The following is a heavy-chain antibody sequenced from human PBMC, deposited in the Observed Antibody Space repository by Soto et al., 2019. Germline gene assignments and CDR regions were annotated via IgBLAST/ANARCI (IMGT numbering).Heavy chain of an antibody. CDR3: ARDNCSGGNCYSDARMDV. V-gene: IGHV1-2*04. D-gene: IGHD2-15*01. CDR1: GYTFTGYY. Sequence: ASVKVSCKASGYTFTGYYIHWVRQAPGQGLEWMGWINPNSGGTSYAQKFQGWVTMTRDTSISTAYMELSRLISDDTAVYYCARDNCSGGNCYSDARMDVWGQGTTVTVSS. CDR2: INPNSGGT. J-gene: IGHJ6*02.